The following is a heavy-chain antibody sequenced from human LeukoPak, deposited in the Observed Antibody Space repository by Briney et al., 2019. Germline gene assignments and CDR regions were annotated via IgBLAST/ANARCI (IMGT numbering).Heavy chain of an antibody. CDR1: GFTFSSYS. J-gene: IGHJ5*02. D-gene: IGHD3-22*01. CDR3: AKDSESDYYDATGDWFDP. CDR2: ISSSSSYI. V-gene: IGHV3-21*01. Sequence: GGSLRLSCAASGFTFSSYSMNWVRQAPGKGLEWVSSISSSSSYIYYADSVKGRFTISRDNAKNSLYLQMNSLRAEDTAVYYCAKDSESDYYDATGDWFDPWGQGTLVTVSS.